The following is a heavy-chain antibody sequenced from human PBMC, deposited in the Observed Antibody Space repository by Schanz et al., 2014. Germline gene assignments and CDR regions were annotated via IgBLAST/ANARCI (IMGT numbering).Heavy chain of an antibody. CDR1: GFSFSDYG. Sequence: QVQLVESGGGVVQPGRSLRLSCAGSGFSFSDYGMHWVRQAPGRGLEWVAFISYHGNEKHYPDSVKGRFTLSIDNSRNTLYLQRESLRTEDTSFYHCAKKREITVGNHGDNWGQGTMVTVSS. V-gene: IGHV3-30*18. J-gene: IGHJ3*01. CDR2: ISYHGNEK. CDR3: AKKREITVGNHGDN.